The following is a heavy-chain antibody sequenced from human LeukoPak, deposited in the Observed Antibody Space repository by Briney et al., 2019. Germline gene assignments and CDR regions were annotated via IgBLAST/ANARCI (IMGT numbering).Heavy chain of an antibody. CDR2: LYSSGTT. CDR3: ARHAPFIVVVPAAKGPLDY. CDR1: GGSISSSSYY. J-gene: IGHJ4*02. V-gene: IGHV4-39*01. Sequence: RPSETLSLTCTVSGGSISSSSYYWGWIRQPPGKGLECIGSLYSSGTTYYNPSLRSRVTISVDTSKNQFSLKLNSVTAADTAVYYCARHAPFIVVVPAAKGPLDYWGQGTLVTVSS. D-gene: IGHD2-2*01.